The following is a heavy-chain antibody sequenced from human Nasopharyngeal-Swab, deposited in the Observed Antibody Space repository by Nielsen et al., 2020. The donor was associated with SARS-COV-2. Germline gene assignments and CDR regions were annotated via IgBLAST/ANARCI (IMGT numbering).Heavy chain of an antibody. D-gene: IGHD6-13*01. CDR1: GFTFSSYA. Sequence: GESLKISCAASGFTFSSYAMSWVRQAPGKGLEWVSAISGSGGSTYYADSVKGRFTISRDNSKNTLYLQMNSLRAEDTAVYYCARVEIAAAGTGNFDYWGQGTLVTVSS. CDR2: ISGSGGST. V-gene: IGHV3-23*01. J-gene: IGHJ4*02. CDR3: ARVEIAAAGTGNFDY.